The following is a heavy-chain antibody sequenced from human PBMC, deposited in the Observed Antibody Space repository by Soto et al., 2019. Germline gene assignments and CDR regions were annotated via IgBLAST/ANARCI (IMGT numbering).Heavy chain of an antibody. Sequence: GGSLRLSCAASGFTFSNYAMTWVRQAPGKGLEWVSAIGGSDGATYYADSVKGRFTISRNNSRNTLYLQMNSLRAEDTALYYCAKGARYFDWLSFDYWGQGILVTVSS. CDR2: IGGSDGAT. CDR3: AKGARYFDWLSFDY. V-gene: IGHV3-23*01. D-gene: IGHD3-9*01. CDR1: GFTFSNYA. J-gene: IGHJ4*02.